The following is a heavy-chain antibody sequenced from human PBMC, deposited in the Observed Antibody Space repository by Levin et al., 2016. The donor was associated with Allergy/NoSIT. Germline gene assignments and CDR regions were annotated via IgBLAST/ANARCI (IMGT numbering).Heavy chain of an antibody. CDR1: GFTFRNFG. Sequence: GGSLRLSCAASGFTFRNFGMHWVRQAPGKGLEWVAIIWFDGSHEDYANSVKGRFTISRDNSKNTVHLQMNNLRADDTAVYYCAPAVNPFTSNWPAWGQGTLVTVSS. D-gene: IGHD6-13*01. J-gene: IGHJ5*02. CDR3: APAVNPFTSNWPA. CDR2: IWFDGSHE. V-gene: IGHV3-33*01.